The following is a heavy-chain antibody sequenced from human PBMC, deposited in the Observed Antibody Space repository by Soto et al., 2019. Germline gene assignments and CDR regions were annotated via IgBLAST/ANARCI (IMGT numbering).Heavy chain of an antibody. CDR3: ASQYGAYDSSGLEAFDI. V-gene: IGHV1-69*01. D-gene: IGHD3-22*01. CDR2: IIPIFGTA. CDR1: GGTFSSYA. Sequence: QVQLVQSGAEVKKPGSSVKVSCKASGGTFSSYAISWVRQAPGQGLEWMGGIIPIFGTANYAQKFQGRVTITADESTGTAYMELSSLRSEDTAVYYCASQYGAYDSSGLEAFDIWGQGTMVTVSS. J-gene: IGHJ3*02.